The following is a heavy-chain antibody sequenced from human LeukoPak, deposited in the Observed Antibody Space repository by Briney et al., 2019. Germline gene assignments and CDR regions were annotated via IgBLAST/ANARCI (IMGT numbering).Heavy chain of an antibody. V-gene: IGHV4-59*08. CDR1: GGSISSYY. J-gene: IGHJ4*02. CDR3: ARHQIYYYDSSGPDY. Sequence: SETLSLTCTVSGGSISSYYWSWIRQPPGKGLEWIGYIYYSGSTNYNPSLKSRVTISVDTSKNQFSLKLSSVTAANTAVYYCARHQIYYYDSSGPDYWGQGTLVTVSS. D-gene: IGHD3-22*01. CDR2: IYYSGST.